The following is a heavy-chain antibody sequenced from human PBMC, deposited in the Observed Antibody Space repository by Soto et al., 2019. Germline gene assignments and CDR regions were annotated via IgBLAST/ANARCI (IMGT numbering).Heavy chain of an antibody. J-gene: IGHJ5*02. CDR3: TSWSRASRFDL. Sequence: GSLRLSCAASGFTFSNYWMHWVRQAPGKGLVWVSRISGDGSDTTYADSVKGRFTISRDNAKNMLYLQMNSLRAEDTAVYYCTSWSRASRFDLWGQGTLVTVSS. CDR2: ISGDGSDT. D-gene: IGHD3-3*01. V-gene: IGHV3-74*03. CDR1: GFTFSNYW.